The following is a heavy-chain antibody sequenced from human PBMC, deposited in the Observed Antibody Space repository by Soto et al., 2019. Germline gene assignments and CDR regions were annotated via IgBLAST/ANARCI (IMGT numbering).Heavy chain of an antibody. CDR1: GFTFNNYA. CDR3: AKGLGQNWNLDY. D-gene: IGHD1-1*01. V-gene: IGHV3-23*01. Sequence: EVQLLESGGGSVQPGGSLRLSCAASGFTFNNYAMHWVRRPPGKGLEWVSSISHSGGTTYYADSVKGRFSISRDSLAGTLDLTVNSLRAEDTALYYCAKGLGQNWNLDYWGQGTLVTVSP. J-gene: IGHJ4*02. CDR2: ISHSGGTT.